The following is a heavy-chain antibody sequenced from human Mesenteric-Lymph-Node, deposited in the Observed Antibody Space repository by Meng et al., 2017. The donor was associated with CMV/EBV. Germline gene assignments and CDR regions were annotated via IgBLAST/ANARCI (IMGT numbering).Heavy chain of an antibody. CDR3: ARHQRWLKSEGGFNY. V-gene: IGHV4-34*01. D-gene: IGHD4-23*01. J-gene: IGHJ4*02. CDR2: INHSGST. CDR1: GGSFSGYY. Sequence: QVSLQSWGAGRVRPSATLSPTCAVYGGSFSGYYWSWIRQPPGKGLEWIGEINHSGSTNYTPSIKSRVTISVDPSKNQFSLKLSSVTAADTAVYYCARHQRWLKSEGGFNYWGQGTLVTVSS.